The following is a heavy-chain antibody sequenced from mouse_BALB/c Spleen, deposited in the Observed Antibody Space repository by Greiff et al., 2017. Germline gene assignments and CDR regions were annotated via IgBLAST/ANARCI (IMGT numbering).Heavy chain of an antibody. CDR3: ARGTTATFFDY. D-gene: IGHD1-2*01. Sequence: VQLQQSGPELVKTGASVKISCKASGYSFTGYYMHWVKQSHGKSLEWIGYISCYNGATSYNQKFKGKATLTVDTSSSTAYVDLSSLTSEDSAVYYCARGTTATFFDYWGQGTTLTVSS. J-gene: IGHJ2*01. CDR1: GYSFTGYY. CDR2: ISCYNGAT. V-gene: IGHV1S30*01.